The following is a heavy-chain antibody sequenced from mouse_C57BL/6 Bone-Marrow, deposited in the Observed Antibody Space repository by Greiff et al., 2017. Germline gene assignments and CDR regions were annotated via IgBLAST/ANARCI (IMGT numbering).Heavy chain of an antibody. CDR3: ARRQLRLRAMDY. CDR2: ISSGGSYT. J-gene: IGHJ4*01. CDR1: GFTFSSYG. V-gene: IGHV5-6*01. Sequence: EVQLVESGGDLVKPGGSLKLSCAASGFTFSSYGLSWVRQTPDKRLEWVATISSGGSYTYYPDSVKGRFTISKDNAKNTLYLQMSSLKSEHTAMYDCARRQLRLRAMDYWGQGTSVTVSS. D-gene: IGHD3-2*02.